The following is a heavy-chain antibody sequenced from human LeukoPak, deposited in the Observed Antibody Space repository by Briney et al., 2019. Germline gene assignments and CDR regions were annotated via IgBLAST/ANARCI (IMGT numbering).Heavy chain of an antibody. CDR2: ISWDGGST. J-gene: IGHJ4*02. Sequence: GGSLRLSCAASGFTFDDYAMHWVRQAPGKGLEWVSLISWDGGSTYYADSVKGRFTISRGNSKNSLYLQMNSLRAEDTALYYCARGGITIFGVVITPDYWGQGTLVTVSS. V-gene: IGHV3-43D*03. CDR1: GFTFDDYA. CDR3: ARGGITIFGVVITPDY. D-gene: IGHD3-3*01.